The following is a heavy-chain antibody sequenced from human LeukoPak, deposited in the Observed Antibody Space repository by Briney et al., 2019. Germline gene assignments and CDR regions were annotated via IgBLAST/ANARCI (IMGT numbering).Heavy chain of an antibody. CDR1: GFTFSSYA. CDR2: ISYDGSNK. J-gene: IGHJ3*02. Sequence: GRSLRLSCAASGFTFSSYAMHWVRQAPGKGLEWVAVISYDGSNKYYADSVKGRFTISRDNSKNTLYLQMNSLRAEDTAVYYCARDCSSTSCYGNAFDIWGQGTMVTVSS. D-gene: IGHD2-2*01. V-gene: IGHV3-30-3*01. CDR3: ARDCSSTSCYGNAFDI.